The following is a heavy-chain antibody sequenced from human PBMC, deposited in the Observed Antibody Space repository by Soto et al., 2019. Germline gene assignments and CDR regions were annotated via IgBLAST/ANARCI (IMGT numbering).Heavy chain of an antibody. CDR3: ARLHGYCISTSCYGYYAMDV. Sequence: SETLSLTCSISGGSISGYHWNWIRQTPGKGVEWIGYFHNSGNPKYSSSLKSRVTISLDMSERQSSLKLTSVTAADTAVYYCARLHGYCISTSCYGYYAMDVWGQGTTVTVSS. CDR2: FHNSGNP. V-gene: IGHV4-59*01. J-gene: IGHJ6*02. CDR1: GGSISGYH. D-gene: IGHD2-2*01.